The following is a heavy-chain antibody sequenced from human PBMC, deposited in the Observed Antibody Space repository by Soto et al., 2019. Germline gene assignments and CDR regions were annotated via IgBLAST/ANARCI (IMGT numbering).Heavy chain of an antibody. CDR2: ISSSSSYI. CDR1: GFTFSSYS. J-gene: IGHJ4*02. CDR3: ARDGGYGYSESSR. D-gene: IGHD4-17*01. V-gene: IGHV3-21*01. Sequence: EVQLVESGGGLVKPGGSLRLSCAASGFTFSSYSMNWVRQAPGKGLEWVSSISSSSSYIYYADSVKGRFTISRDNAKNSLYLQMNSLRAEDTAVYYCARDGGYGYSESSRWGQGTLVTVSS.